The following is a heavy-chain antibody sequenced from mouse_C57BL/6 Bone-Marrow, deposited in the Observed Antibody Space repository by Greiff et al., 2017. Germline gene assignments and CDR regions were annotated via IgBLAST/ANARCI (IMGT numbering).Heavy chain of an antibody. CDR3: TTGGSFYYAMDY. CDR1: GFNIKDDY. V-gene: IGHV14-4*01. D-gene: IGHD1-2*01. J-gene: IGHJ4*01. Sequence: EVQLQQSGAELVRPGASVKLSCTASGFNIKDDYMHWVKQRPEQGLEWIGWIDPENGDTEYASKFQGKATITADTSSNTAYLQLSSLTSEDTAVYYCTTGGSFYYAMDYCGQGTSVTVSS. CDR2: IDPENGDT.